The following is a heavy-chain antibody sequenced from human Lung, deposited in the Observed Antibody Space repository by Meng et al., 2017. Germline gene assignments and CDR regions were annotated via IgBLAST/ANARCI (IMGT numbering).Heavy chain of an antibody. CDR3: ARDRGSSSWYDGMDV. CDR1: GFTFSSYT. Sequence: GESLKISCAASGFTFSSYTMNWVRHTPGKGLEWVSSISSSSTYIYYVDSVTGRFTISRDNAKNSLYLQMNSLRAEDTALYYCARDRGSSSWYDGMDVWGQGNTVTVAS. V-gene: IGHV3-21*01. J-gene: IGHJ6*02. D-gene: IGHD6-13*01. CDR2: ISSSSTYI.